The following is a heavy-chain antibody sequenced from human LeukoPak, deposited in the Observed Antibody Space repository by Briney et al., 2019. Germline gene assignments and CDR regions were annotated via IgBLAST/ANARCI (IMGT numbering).Heavy chain of an antibody. V-gene: IGHV3-23*01. CDR1: GFTFSSYA. J-gene: IGHJ4*02. CDR2: ISGSGGRT. Sequence: GGSLRLSCAASGFTFSSYAMSWVRQAPGKGLEWVSVISGSGGRTSYADSVKGRFTVSRDNSKNTLYLQMNSLRAEDTAVYYCARARHSGSYYGFDSWGQGTLVTVSS. D-gene: IGHD1-26*01. CDR3: ARARHSGSYYGFDS.